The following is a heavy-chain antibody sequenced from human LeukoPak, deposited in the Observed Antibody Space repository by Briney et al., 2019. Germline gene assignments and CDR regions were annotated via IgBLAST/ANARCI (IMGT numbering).Heavy chain of an antibody. D-gene: IGHD5-24*01. CDR2: IYYSGST. CDR3: AIGLQVFDY. CDR1: GGSISGYY. V-gene: IGHV4-59*01. J-gene: IGHJ4*02. Sequence: SETLSLTCTVSGGSISGYYWSWIRQPPGKGLEWIGYIYYSGSTNYNPSLNSRVTISVDTSKNQFSLKLSSVTAADTAVYYCAIGLQVFDYWGQGTLVTVSS.